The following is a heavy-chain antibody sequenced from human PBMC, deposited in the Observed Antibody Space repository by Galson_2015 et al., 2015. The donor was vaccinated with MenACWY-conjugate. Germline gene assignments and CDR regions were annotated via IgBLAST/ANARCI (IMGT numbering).Heavy chain of an antibody. J-gene: IGHJ4*02. D-gene: IGHD2-2*01. Sequence: SLRLSCAASGFIFNNYWMSWVRQVPGKGPEWVANIKQDGSEKYYVDSVRGRFTISRDNAKNSLYLQMNSLRAEDTAVYYCARDLGFYCSRNDCYSPYWGQGTLFTVSS. V-gene: IGHV3-7*03. CDR1: GFIFNNYW. CDR3: ARDLGFYCSRNDCYSPY. CDR2: IKQDGSEK.